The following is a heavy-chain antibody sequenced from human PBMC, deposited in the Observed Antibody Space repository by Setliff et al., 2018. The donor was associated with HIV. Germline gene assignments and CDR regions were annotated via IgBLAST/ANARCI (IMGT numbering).Heavy chain of an antibody. CDR3: AKDKGQKYADY. V-gene: IGHV3-30*02. J-gene: IGHJ4*02. Sequence: GGSLRLSCAASGFTFSNYGMHWVRQAPGKGQEWVIFIRYDGSDNYYIDSVKGRFTISRDNSKNTLYLQMNSLRDEDTAVYYCAKDKGQKYADYWGQGTMVTVSS. CDR2: IRYDGSDN. CDR1: GFTFSNYG. D-gene: IGHD3-10*01.